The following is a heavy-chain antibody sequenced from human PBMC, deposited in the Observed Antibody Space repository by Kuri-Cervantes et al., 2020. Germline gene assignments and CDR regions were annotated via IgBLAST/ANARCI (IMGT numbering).Heavy chain of an antibody. Sequence: GGSLRLSCAASGFTFSSYAMSWVRQAPGKGLEWVSYISSSSSTIYYADSVKGRFTISRDNSKNTLYLQMNSLRSDDTAVYYCARVLPWFGDPSGHWDYWGQGTLVTVSS. J-gene: IGHJ4*02. V-gene: IGHV3-48*01. CDR1: GFTFSSYA. CDR3: ARVLPWFGDPSGHWDY. D-gene: IGHD3-10*01. CDR2: ISSSSSTI.